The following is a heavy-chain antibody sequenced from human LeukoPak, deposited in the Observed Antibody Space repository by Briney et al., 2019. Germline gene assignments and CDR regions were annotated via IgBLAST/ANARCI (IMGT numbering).Heavy chain of an antibody. CDR1: GFTFSSYA. CDR2: ISAGGGST. J-gene: IGHJ3*02. V-gene: IGHV3-23*01. CDR3: AKDLGQWVGKAFDI. D-gene: IGHD1-26*01. Sequence: GGSLRLSCAASGFTFSSYATSWVRQAPGKGLEWVSGISAGGGSTYYADSVRGRFTISRDNSRNTLYLQLNSLRAEDTAVYYCAKDLGQWVGKAFDIWGQGTMVTVSS.